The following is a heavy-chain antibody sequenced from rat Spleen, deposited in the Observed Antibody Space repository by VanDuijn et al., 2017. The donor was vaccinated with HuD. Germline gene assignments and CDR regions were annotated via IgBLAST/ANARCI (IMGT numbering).Heavy chain of an antibody. J-gene: IGHJ1*01. Sequence: EVQLVESDGGLVQPGRSLKLSCAASGFTFSDYYMAWVRQAPTKGLEWVATINYDGSSTYYRDSVKGRFTISRDNAKSTLYLQMESLRSEDTATYYCAKDKGDYWYFDFWGPGTMVTVSS. V-gene: IGHV5-29*01. CDR1: GFTFSDYY. CDR2: INYDGSST. CDR3: AKDKGDYWYFDF.